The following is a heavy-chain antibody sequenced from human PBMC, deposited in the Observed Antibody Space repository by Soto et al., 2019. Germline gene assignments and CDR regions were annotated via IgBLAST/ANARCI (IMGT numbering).Heavy chain of an antibody. J-gene: IGHJ3*02. D-gene: IGHD5-18*01. CDR2: IRSKANSYAT. CDR3: TRHLRERYSYGSDAFDI. Sequence: GGSLRLSCAASGITFSGSAMHWVRQASGKGLEWVGRIRSKANSYATAYAASVKGRFTISRDDSKNTAYLQMNSLKTEDTAAYYCTRHLRERYSYGSDAFDIWGQGTMVTVSS. V-gene: IGHV3-73*01. CDR1: GITFSGSA.